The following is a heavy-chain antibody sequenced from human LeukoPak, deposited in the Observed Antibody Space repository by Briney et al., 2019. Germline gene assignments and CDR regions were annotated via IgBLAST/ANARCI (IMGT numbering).Heavy chain of an antibody. CDR2: ISTSSSYI. D-gene: IGHD6-19*01. CDR1: GFTFSTYS. V-gene: IGHV3-21*01. Sequence: KPGGSLRLSCAASGFTFSTYSMNWVRQAPGKGLEWVSSISTSSSYIYYADLVKGRFTISRDNAKNSLYLQMNSLRAEDTAVYYCARDDSSGAWYFDYWGQGTLVTVFS. CDR3: ARDDSSGAWYFDY. J-gene: IGHJ4*02.